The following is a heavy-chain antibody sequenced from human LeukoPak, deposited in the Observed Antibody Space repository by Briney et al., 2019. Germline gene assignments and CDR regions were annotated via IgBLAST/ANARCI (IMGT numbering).Heavy chain of an antibody. CDR1: GGSFSGYY. CDR3: ARGHWQWLAVGPFDY. V-gene: IGHV4-34*01. J-gene: IGHJ4*02. Sequence: SETLSLTCAVYGGSFSGYYWSWIRQHPGKGLEWIGEINHSGSTNYNQSLTSRVTISVDTSKHQFSLKLSSVTAADTAVYYCARGHWQWLAVGPFDYWGQGTLVTVSS. CDR2: INHSGST. D-gene: IGHD6-19*01.